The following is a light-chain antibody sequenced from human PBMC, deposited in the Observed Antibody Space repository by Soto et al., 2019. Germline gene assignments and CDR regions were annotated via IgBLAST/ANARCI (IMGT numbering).Light chain of an antibody. CDR1: NTGSKS. Sequence: SYELTQPPSVSVAPGQTARITCGGNNTGSKSVHWYQQKPGQAPVLVVYDDSDRPSGIPARFSGSNSGNTATLTISRVEAGDEADYYCQVWDSSSDHPGVVFGGGTKVTVL. CDR2: DDS. J-gene: IGLJ2*01. V-gene: IGLV3-21*02. CDR3: QVWDSSSDHPGVV.